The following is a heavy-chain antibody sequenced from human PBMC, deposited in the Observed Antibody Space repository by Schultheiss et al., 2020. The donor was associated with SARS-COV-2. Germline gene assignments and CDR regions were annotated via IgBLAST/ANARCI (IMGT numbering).Heavy chain of an antibody. CDR3: ARGTAIAVAYDY. CDR2: IYHSGST. V-gene: IGHV4-34*01. J-gene: IGHJ4*02. D-gene: IGHD6-19*01. Sequence: SETLSLTCAVYGGSFSGYYWSWIRQHPGKGLEWIGTIYHSGSTFYNPSLKSRVTMSVDTSKNELSLKLSSVTAADTAVYYCARGTAIAVAYDYWGQGTRVTVSS. CDR1: GGSFSGYY.